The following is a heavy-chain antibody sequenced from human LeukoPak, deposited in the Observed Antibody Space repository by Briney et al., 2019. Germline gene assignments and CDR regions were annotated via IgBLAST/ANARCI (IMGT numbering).Heavy chain of an antibody. CDR3: ASGIPWYYDILTGNNWFDP. J-gene: IGHJ5*02. D-gene: IGHD3-9*01. CDR2: ISYDGSNK. Sequence: GGSLRLSCAASGFTFSSYAMHWVRQAPGKGLEWVAVISYDGSNKYYADSVKSRFTISRDNSKNTLYLQMNSLRAEDTAVYYCASGIPWYYDILTGNNWFDPWGQGTLVTVSS. CDR1: GFTFSSYA. V-gene: IGHV3-30*04.